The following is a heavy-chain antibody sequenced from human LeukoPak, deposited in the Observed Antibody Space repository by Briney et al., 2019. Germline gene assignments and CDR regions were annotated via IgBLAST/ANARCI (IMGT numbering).Heavy chain of an antibody. D-gene: IGHD6-19*01. V-gene: IGHV4-59*08. CDR1: GGSISSYY. J-gene: IGHJ4*02. Sequence: SETLSLTCTVSGGSISSYYWSWIRQPPGKGLEWIGYIYYSGSTNYNPSLKSRVTISVDTSKNQFSLKLSSVTAADTAVYYCAREEAGSLTYWGQGTLVTVSS. CDR3: AREEAGSLTY. CDR2: IYYSGST.